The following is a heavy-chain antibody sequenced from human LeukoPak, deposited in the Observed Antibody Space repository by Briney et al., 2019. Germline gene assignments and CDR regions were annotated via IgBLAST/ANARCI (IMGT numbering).Heavy chain of an antibody. CDR3: ARDPYSGSYSDYYYYYMDV. CDR1: GFTFSSYW. Sequence: GGSLRLSCAASGFTFSSYWMHWVRQAPGKGLVWVSRINSDGSSTSYADSVKGRFTISRDNAKNSLYLQLNSLRAEDTAVYYCARDPYSGSYSDYYYYYMDVWGKGTTVTVSS. D-gene: IGHD1-26*01. V-gene: IGHV3-74*01. CDR2: INSDGSST. J-gene: IGHJ6*03.